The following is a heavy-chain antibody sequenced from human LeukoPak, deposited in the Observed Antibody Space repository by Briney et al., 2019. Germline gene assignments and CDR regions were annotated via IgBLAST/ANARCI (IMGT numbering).Heavy chain of an antibody. CDR2: IYYSGST. V-gene: IGHV4-59*11. D-gene: IGHD2-2*01. J-gene: IGHJ3*02. Sequence: SETLSLTCTVSGGSISSHYWSWIRQPPGKGLEWIGYIYYSGSTNYNPSLKSRITISVDTYKNQFSLKLSSVTAADTAVYYCARVPAPYCSSTSCSDDAFDIWGQGTMVTVSS. CDR3: ARVPAPYCSSTSCSDDAFDI. CDR1: GGSISSHY.